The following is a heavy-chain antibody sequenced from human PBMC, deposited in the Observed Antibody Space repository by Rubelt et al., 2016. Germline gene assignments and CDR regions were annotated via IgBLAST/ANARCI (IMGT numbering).Heavy chain of an antibody. V-gene: IGHV3-74*01. D-gene: IGHD6-13*01. Sequence: GKGLVWVSRIKGDGSWTSYADSVKGRFTISRDNAKNSLSLQMNSLTAEDTAVYYCSRDRRGAAGTNNYDYGTDVWGQGTTVTVSS. CDR3: SRDRRGAAGTNNYDYGTDV. J-gene: IGHJ6*02. CDR2: IKGDGSWT.